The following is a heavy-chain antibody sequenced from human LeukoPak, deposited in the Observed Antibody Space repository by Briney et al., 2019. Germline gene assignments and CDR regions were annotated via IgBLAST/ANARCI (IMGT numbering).Heavy chain of an antibody. V-gene: IGHV4-59*01. CDR3: ATITMVRGVISHY. CDR2: IYYSGST. Sequence: SETLSLACTVSGGSISSYYWSWIRQPPGKGLEWIGCIYYSGSTNYNPSLKSRVTISVDTSKNQFSLKLSSVTAADTAVYYCATITMVRGVISHYWGQGTLVTVSS. D-gene: IGHD3-10*01. CDR1: GGSISSYY. J-gene: IGHJ4*02.